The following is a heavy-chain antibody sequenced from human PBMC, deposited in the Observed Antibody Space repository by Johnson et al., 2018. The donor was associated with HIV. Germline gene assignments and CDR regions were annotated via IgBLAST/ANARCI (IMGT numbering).Heavy chain of an antibody. D-gene: IGHD3-16*01. CDR3: ATGFGPAFEM. CDR2: ITPSGTTI. Sequence: QVQLVESGGGLVKPGGSLRLSCAASGFTFSDSSMNWIRQAPGKGLEWVSYITPSGTTIYNADSVKGRFTISRDNAKKSLYLQMNSLKTEDTAVYYCATGFGPAFEMWGQGTMVTVSS. V-gene: IGHV3-11*01. CDR1: GFTFSDSS. J-gene: IGHJ3*02.